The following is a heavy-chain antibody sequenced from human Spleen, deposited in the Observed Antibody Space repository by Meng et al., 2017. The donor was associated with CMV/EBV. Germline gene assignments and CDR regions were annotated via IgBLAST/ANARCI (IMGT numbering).Heavy chain of an antibody. CDR2: IYYSGST. V-gene: IGHV4-61*01. CDR1: GGSVSSGSYY. J-gene: IGHJ6*02. CDR3: ARGTIVVVHGMDV. Sequence: GSLRLSCTVSGGSVSSGSYYWSWIRQPPGKGLEWIGYIYYSGSTNYNPSLKSRVTISVDTSKNQFSLKLSSVTAADTAVYCCARGTIVVVHGMDVWGQGTTVTVSS. D-gene: IGHD2-2*01.